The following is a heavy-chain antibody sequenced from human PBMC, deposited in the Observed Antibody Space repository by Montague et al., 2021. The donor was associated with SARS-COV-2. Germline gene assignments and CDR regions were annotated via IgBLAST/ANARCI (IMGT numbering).Heavy chain of an antibody. CDR2: ISYGGIA. J-gene: IGHJ4*02. CDR3: AGKVLTVPADY. D-gene: IGHD4-11*01. V-gene: IGHV4-4*02. CDR1: GVSITSTNW. Sequence: SETLSLTCAVSGVSITSTNWWSLVRQPPAKGLEWIGEISYGGIATXNPXLDSRAAISMDRSRNLFSLQLSSATAADTALDYCAGKVLTVPADYWGQGTLVTVS.